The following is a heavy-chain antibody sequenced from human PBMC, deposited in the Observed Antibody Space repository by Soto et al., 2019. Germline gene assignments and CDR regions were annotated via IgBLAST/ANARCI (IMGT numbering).Heavy chain of an antibody. Sequence: EVQLVESGGGLVQPGGSLRLSCAASGFTFSDYWMNWLRQAPGKGLEWMANIKEDGSEKYYVDSVRGRFTISRDNAKNSLYLQMNSLRAEDTAVYYCARGTVTPGLDYWSQGTLVTVSS. J-gene: IGHJ4*02. D-gene: IGHD4-17*01. CDR3: ARGTVTPGLDY. CDR1: GFTFSDYW. CDR2: IKEDGSEK. V-gene: IGHV3-7*04.